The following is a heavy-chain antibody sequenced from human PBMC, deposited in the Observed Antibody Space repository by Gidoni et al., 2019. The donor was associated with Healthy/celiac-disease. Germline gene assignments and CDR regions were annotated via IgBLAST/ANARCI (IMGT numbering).Heavy chain of an antibody. CDR3: ARGIGGDGYNFLFDY. J-gene: IGHJ4*02. V-gene: IGHV4-59*08. CDR1: GGSISSYY. CDR2: IYYSGST. Sequence: TLSLTCTVSGGSISSYYWSWIRQPPGKGLEWIGYIYYSGSTNYNPSLKSRVTISVDTSKNQFSLKRSSVTAADTAVYYCARGIGGDGYNFLFDYWGQGTLVTVSS. D-gene: IGHD5-12*01.